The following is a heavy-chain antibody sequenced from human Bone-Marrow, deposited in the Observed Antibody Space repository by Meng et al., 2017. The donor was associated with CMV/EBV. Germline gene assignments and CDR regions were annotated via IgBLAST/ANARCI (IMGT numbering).Heavy chain of an antibody. D-gene: IGHD3-22*01. Sequence: ASVKVSCKASGYTFTSYYMHWVRQAPGQGLEWMGIINPSGGSTSYAQKFQGRVTMTRDTSTSTVYMELSSLRSEDTAVYYCARDFWVDSGYSYYYGMDVWGQATTITVSS. CDR1: GYTFTSYY. J-gene: IGHJ6*02. CDR2: INPSGGST. CDR3: ARDFWVDSGYSYYYGMDV. V-gene: IGHV1-46*01.